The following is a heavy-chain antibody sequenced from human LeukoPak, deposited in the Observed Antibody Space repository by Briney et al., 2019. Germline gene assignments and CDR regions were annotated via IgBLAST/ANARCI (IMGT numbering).Heavy chain of an antibody. Sequence: SETLSLTCAVSGGSINSHYWGWIRQPPGKGLQWIGDIYYTGKINYSPSLKSRVTITLDTSKDHLSLNLTSVLAADTAIYYCVRRDTGWNYFDYWGQRILVTVSS. CDR3: VRRDTGWNYFDY. J-gene: IGHJ4*02. D-gene: IGHD6-19*01. CDR2: IYYTGKI. CDR1: GGSINSHY. V-gene: IGHV4-59*08.